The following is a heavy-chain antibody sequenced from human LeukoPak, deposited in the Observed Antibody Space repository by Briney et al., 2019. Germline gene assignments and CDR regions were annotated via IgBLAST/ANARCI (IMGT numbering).Heavy chain of an antibody. J-gene: IGHJ6*03. Sequence: GGSLRLSCAASGFTFSSYWMSWVRQAPGKGLEWVANIKQDGSEKYYADSVKGRFTISRDNAKNSLYLQMNSLRAEDTAVYYCARERYYDFWSGLDKNYYYYYMDVWGKGTTVTVSS. CDR3: ARERYYDFWSGLDKNYYYYYMDV. CDR1: GFTFSSYW. D-gene: IGHD3-3*01. V-gene: IGHV3-7*01. CDR2: IKQDGSEK.